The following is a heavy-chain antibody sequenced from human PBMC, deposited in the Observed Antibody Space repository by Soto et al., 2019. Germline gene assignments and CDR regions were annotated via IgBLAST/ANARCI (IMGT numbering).Heavy chain of an antibody. CDR2: ISGSGATK. V-gene: IGHV3-48*02. CDR3: ARAIRGFSYVVDY. CDR1: GFTFSSHS. D-gene: IGHD5-18*01. J-gene: IGHJ4*02. Sequence: EVQLVESGGGLIQPGGSLRLSCSASGFTFSSHSINWVRQAPGQGLEWVSYISGSGATKYYADSVKGRFTISRDNARNSLYLQMSSLSDEDTAVYYCARAIRGFSYVVDYWGQGTLVTVSS.